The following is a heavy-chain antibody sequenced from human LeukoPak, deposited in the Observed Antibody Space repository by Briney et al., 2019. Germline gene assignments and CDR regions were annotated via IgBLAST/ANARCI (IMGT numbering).Heavy chain of an antibody. CDR3: AKAGTYYYDTGVY. J-gene: IGHJ4*02. V-gene: IGHV3-23*01. Sequence: GGSLRLSCAASGFTFSSYAVSWVRQAPGKGLEWVSAISGSGGSTYYADSVKGRFTISRDNSKNTLYLQMNSLRAEDTAVYYCAKAGTYYYDTGVYWGQGTLVTVSS. D-gene: IGHD3-22*01. CDR1: GFTFSSYA. CDR2: ISGSGGST.